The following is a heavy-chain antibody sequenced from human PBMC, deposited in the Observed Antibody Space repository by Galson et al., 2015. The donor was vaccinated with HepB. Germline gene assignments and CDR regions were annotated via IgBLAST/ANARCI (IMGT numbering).Heavy chain of an antibody. D-gene: IGHD1-26*01. CDR1: SGSISSSSYY. CDR2: IYYSGST. CDR3: ASVRDSGSYWGSYYFDY. Sequence: SETLSLTCTVSSGSISSSSYYWGWIRQPPGKGLEWIGSIYYSGSTYYNPSLKSRVTISVDTSKNQFSLKLSSVTAADTAVYYCASVRDSGSYWGSYYFDYWGQGTLVTVSS. V-gene: IGHV4-39*01. J-gene: IGHJ4*02.